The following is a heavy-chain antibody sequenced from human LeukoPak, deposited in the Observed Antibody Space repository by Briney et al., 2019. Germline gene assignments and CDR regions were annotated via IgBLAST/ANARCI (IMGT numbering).Heavy chain of an antibody. CDR3: ARFGPYYDMDV. D-gene: IGHD3/OR15-3a*01. CDR2: IHYTGKA. CDR1: GGSISGNY. V-gene: IGHV4-59*01. J-gene: IGHJ6*02. Sequence: SETLSLTCTVSGGSISGNYWTWTRQPPGKGLEWIGQIHYTGKADYNPSLRSRITISVDTSKNQMFLKVSSVTAADTAVYYCARFGPYYDMDVWGQGTTVTVSS.